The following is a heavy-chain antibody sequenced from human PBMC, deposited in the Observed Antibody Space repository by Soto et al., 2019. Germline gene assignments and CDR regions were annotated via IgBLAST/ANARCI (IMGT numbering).Heavy chain of an antibody. J-gene: IGHJ4*02. CDR3: ARHRTGLDS. CDR1: GGSISSNY. CDR2: IDYSGST. D-gene: IGHD3-9*01. V-gene: IGHV4-59*08. Sequence: QVQLQESGPGLVKPSETLSLTCTVSGGSISSNYWSWIRQPPGKGLEYIGYIDYSGSTHYKASLTSRVTISLDTSKNRFSLKLSSVTAADTAVYYCARHRTGLDSWGQATLVTVSS.